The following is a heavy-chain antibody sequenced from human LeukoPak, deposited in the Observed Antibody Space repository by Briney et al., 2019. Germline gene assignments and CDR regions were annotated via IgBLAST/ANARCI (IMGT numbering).Heavy chain of an antibody. J-gene: IGHJ5*02. V-gene: IGHV1-2*02. CDR1: GYTFTGYY. CDR2: INPNSGCT. Sequence: ASVKVSCKASGYTFTGYYMHWVRQAPGQGLEWMGWINPNSGCTNYAQKFQGRVTMTRDTSISTAYMELSRLRSDDTAVYYCARESTHVTEVVAGPQPYNWFDPWGQGTLVTVSS. CDR3: ARESTHVTEVVAGPQPYNWFDP. D-gene: IGHD2-15*01.